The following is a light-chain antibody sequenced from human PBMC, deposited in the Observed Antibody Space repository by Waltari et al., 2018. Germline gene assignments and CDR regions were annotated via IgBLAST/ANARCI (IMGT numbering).Light chain of an antibody. Sequence: QSVLPQPPSVSAAPGQRVPTPCSASSPDVGTPYLTCDQQLPGTATKILIYDNHERPSGIPDRFSGYKSGMSATLVITGLQTGDEADYYCGAWDSRLSVWVFGGGTKLTVL. J-gene: IGLJ3*02. CDR1: SPDVGTPY. CDR3: GAWDSRLSVWV. V-gene: IGLV1-51*01. CDR2: DNH.